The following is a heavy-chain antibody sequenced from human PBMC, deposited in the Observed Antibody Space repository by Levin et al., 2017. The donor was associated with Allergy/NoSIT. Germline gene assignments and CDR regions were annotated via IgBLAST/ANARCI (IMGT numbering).Heavy chain of an antibody. CDR3: ATGSAFDF. CDR2: IKSKADGGAA. Sequence: LSLTCAASGFTFSTTWMSWVRQTPGKGLEWVGRIKSKADGGAADSATPRFTISRDDSKNTLLLQMNSLEAEDTGVYYCATGSAFDFWGQGTTVTVSS. J-gene: IGHJ3*01. CDR1: GFTFSTTW. V-gene: IGHV3-15*01.